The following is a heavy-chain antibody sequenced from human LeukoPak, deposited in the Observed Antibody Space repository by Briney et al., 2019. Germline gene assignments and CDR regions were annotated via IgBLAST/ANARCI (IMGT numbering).Heavy chain of an antibody. CDR1: GGTFSSYA. CDR3: ASRGIYGGNLLVLDY. V-gene: IGHV1-69*13. J-gene: IGHJ4*02. D-gene: IGHD4-23*01. Sequence: ASVKVSCKASGGTFSSYAISWVRQAPGQGLEWMGGIIPIFGTANYAQKFQGRVTITADESTSTAYMELSSLRSEDTAVYYCASRGIYGGNLLVLDYWGQGTLVTVSS. CDR2: IIPIFGTA.